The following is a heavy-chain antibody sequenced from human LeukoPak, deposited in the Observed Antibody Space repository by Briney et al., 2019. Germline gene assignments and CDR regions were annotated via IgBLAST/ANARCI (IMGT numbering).Heavy chain of an antibody. J-gene: IGHJ4*02. V-gene: IGHV3-23*01. CDR3: ATISGSFEYLDY. CDR1: GFTFSSYA. Sequence: GGSLRLSCAASGFTFSSYAMTWVRQAPGKGLEWVSGISASGGATYSAESVRGRFTISRDNSKNTLYLQMNSLRVDDTAAYFCATISGSFEYLDYWGQGTLVTVSS. CDR2: ISASGGAT. D-gene: IGHD1-26*01.